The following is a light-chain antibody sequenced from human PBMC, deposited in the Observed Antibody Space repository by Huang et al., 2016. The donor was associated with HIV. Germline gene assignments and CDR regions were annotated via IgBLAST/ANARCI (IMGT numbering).Light chain of an antibody. J-gene: IGKJ4*01. Sequence: EIVMTQSPATLSVYPGGGATLSCRASQNIRNNFAWYQLNPGLAPRLLIYDTSTRSSGVPARFSGSGSGTEFTLTISGLQSEDCAVYFCQQYDNWPPGLTFGGGTKVEI. V-gene: IGKV3D-15*01. CDR1: QNIRNN. CDR3: QQYDNWPPGLT. CDR2: DTS.